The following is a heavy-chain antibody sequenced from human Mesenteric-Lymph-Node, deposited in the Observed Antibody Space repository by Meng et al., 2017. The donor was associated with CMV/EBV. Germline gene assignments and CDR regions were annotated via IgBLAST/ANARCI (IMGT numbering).Heavy chain of an antibody. V-gene: IGHV3-23*01. CDR2: ISGSGGST. CDR3: AKGRVTSCSRCIFDI. J-gene: IGHJ3*02. D-gene: IGHD2-2*01. CDR1: EFTFSTYA. Sequence: GGSLRLSCEASEFTFSTYAMSWVRQAPGKGLEWVSAISGSGGSTYYADSVKGRFTLSRDNSRNTLYLEMNSLRAEDTAVYYCAKGRVTSCSRCIFDIWGQGTMVTVSS.